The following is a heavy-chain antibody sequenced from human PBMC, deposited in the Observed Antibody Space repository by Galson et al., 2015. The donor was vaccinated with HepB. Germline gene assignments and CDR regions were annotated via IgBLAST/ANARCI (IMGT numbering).Heavy chain of an antibody. CDR3: ARDYCSSTSCYYYMDV. CDR2: IIPIFGTA. V-gene: IGHV1-69*13. CDR1: GGTFSSYA. Sequence: SVKVSCKASGGTFSSYAISWVRQAPGHGLEWMGGIIPIFGTANYAQKFQGRVTITADESTSTAYMELSSLRSEDTAVYYCARDYCSSTSCYYYMDVWGKGTTVTVSS. J-gene: IGHJ6*03. D-gene: IGHD2-2*01.